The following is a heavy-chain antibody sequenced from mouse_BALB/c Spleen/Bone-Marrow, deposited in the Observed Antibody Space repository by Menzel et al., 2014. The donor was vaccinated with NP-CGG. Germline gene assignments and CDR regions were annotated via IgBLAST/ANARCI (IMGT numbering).Heavy chain of an antibody. CDR2: ISSGGSYT. V-gene: IGHV5-6*01. J-gene: IGHJ4*01. D-gene: IGHD2-3*01. Sequence: EVQLVESGGDLVKPGGSLKLSCAASGFTFSNYGMPWVRQTPDKRLEWVATISSGGSYTYYPDSVKGRFTISRDNAKNTLYLQMSSLKSEDTAMYYCARRDGGPMDYWGQGTSVTVSS. CDR3: ARRDGGPMDY. CDR1: GFTFSNYG.